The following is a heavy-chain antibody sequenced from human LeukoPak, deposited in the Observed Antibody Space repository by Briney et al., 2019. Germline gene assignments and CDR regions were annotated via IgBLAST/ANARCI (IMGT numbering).Heavy chain of an antibody. Sequence: SQTLSLTCAVSGGSISSGGYSWSWIRQPPGKGLEWIGYIYHSGSTYYNPSLKSRVTISVDRSKNQFSLKLSSVTAADTAVYYCARGVDTAMATSNWFDPWGQGTLVTVSS. CDR1: GGSISSGGYS. CDR3: ARGVDTAMATSNWFDP. V-gene: IGHV4-30-2*01. D-gene: IGHD5-18*01. J-gene: IGHJ5*02. CDR2: IYHSGST.